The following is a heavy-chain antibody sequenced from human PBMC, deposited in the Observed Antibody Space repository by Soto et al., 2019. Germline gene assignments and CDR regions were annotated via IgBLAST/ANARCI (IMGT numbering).Heavy chain of an antibody. CDR3: AREDDYGVRKRDY. CDR1: GFTVSSNY. D-gene: IGHD4-17*01. Sequence: EVQLVESGGGLVQPGGSLRLSCAASGFTVSSNYMSWVRQAPGKGLEWVSVIYSGGSTYYADSVKGRFTISRDNSKNTLYLQMNSLRAEDTAVYYCAREDDYGVRKRDYWGQGTLVTVSS. V-gene: IGHV3-66*01. CDR2: IYSGGST. J-gene: IGHJ4*02.